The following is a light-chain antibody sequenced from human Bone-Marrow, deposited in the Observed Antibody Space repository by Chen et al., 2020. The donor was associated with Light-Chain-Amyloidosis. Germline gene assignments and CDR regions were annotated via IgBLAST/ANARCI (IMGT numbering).Light chain of an antibody. Sequence: SYRPPPPSSVSVAPGQTATIARGGNNIGSKSVHWYQQTPGQAPLLVVYDDSDRPSGIPERLSGSNSGNTATLTISRVEAGDEADYYCQVWDRSSDRPVFGGGTKLTVL. CDR1: NIGSKS. V-gene: IGLV3-21*02. CDR2: DDS. J-gene: IGLJ3*02. CDR3: QVWDRSSDRPV.